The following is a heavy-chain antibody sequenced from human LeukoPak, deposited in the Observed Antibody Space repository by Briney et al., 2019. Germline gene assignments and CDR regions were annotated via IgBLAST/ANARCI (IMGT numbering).Heavy chain of an antibody. J-gene: IGHJ5*02. V-gene: IGHV1-18*01. D-gene: IGHD5-24*01. Sequence: ASVKVSCKASGYTFTSYGISWVRQAPGQGLEWMGWMSAYNGNTTYAQKLQGRVTMTTDTSTSTAYMELRSLRSDDTAVYYCAREGRLQSKSGWFDPWGQGTLVTVSS. CDR2: MSAYNGNT. CDR3: AREGRLQSKSGWFDP. CDR1: GYTFTSYG.